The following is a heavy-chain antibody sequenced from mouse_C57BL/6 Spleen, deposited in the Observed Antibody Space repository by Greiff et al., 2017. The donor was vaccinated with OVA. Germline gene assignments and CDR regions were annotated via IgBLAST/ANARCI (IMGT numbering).Heavy chain of an antibody. CDR3: ARRRCYSLGY. D-gene: IGHD2-12*01. CDR2: IDPSDSYT. J-gene: IGHJ2*01. Sequence: VQLQQSGAELVKPGASVKLSCKASGYTFTSYWMQWVKQRPGQGLEWIGEIDPSDSYTNYNQKFKGKATLTVDTSSSTAYMQLSSLTSEDSAVYYCARRRCYSLGYWGQGTTLTVSS. CDR1: GYTFTSYW. V-gene: IGHV1-50*01.